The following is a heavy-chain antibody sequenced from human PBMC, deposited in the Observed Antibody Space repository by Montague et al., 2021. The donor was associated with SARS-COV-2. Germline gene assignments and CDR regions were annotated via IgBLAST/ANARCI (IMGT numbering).Heavy chain of an antibody. V-gene: IGHV4-34*01. D-gene: IGHD6-19*01. CDR1: GGSFSGYH. CDR2: INHSGST. Sequence: SETLSLTCAVYGGSFSGYHWGWIRQPPGKGLEWIGEINHSGSTNYNPSLKSRVPISVDTSKNQFSLKLSSVTAADTDVYCCARGGRQWLVIDPRYYFDYWGQGTLVTVSS. J-gene: IGHJ4*01. CDR3: ARGGRQWLVIDPRYYFDY.